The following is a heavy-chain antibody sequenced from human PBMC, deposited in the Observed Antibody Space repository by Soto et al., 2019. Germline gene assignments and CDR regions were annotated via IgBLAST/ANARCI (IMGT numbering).Heavy chain of an antibody. J-gene: IGHJ4*02. D-gene: IGHD1-26*01. CDR3: AADISSMGAGEFDY. CDR2: VTGGGTA. V-gene: IGHV3-15*01. CDR1: GFTLRIAW. Sequence: EVQLVESGGGLVEPGGSLRLSCVASGFTLRIAWMAWVRQGPGKGLEWVGHVTGGGTAYYGAPVQGGVFMSKDDSKNSAYLLMNSRKIEDTAVYYCAADISSMGAGEFDYWGQGALVTVSS.